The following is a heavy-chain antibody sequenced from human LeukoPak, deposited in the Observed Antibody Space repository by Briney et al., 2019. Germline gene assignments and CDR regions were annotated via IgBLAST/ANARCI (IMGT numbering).Heavy chain of an antibody. CDR1: GFTFSSYE. CDR2: IRSKANNYAT. J-gene: IGHJ3*02. V-gene: IGHV3-73*01. CDR3: TRLNTAATMVFDI. Sequence: GGSLRLSCAASGFTFSSYEMNWVRQASGTGLEWVGRIRSKANNYATAYGASVKGRFTISRDDSKNTTYLQMNSLKTEDTAVYYCTRLNTAATMVFDIWGQGTKVNVAS. D-gene: IGHD5-12*01.